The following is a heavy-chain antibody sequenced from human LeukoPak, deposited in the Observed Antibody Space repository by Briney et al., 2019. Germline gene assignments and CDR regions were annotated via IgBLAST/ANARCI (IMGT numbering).Heavy chain of an antibody. D-gene: IGHD3-16*01. J-gene: IGHJ5*02. Sequence: GESLKISCKGSGYSFTSYWTGWVRQMPGKGLEWMGIIYPGDSDTRYSPSFQGQVTISADKSISTAYLQWSSLKASDTAMYYCARLRGYDYVWGRPNWFDPWGQGTLVTVSS. CDR2: IYPGDSDT. CDR1: GYSFTSYW. V-gene: IGHV5-51*01. CDR3: ARLRGYDYVWGRPNWFDP.